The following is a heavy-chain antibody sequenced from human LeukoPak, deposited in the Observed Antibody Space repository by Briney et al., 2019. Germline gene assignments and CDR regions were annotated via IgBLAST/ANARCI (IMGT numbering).Heavy chain of an antibody. J-gene: IGHJ6*02. CDR3: ARGFQYYSYGMDV. V-gene: IGHV3-33*01. CDR2: IWYDGSNK. CDR1: GFTFSTYG. Sequence: GGSLRLSCAASGFTFSTYGIHWVRQAPGKGLEWVAVIWYDGSNKYFADSVKGRFTIPRDNSKNTLHLQMSSLRAEDTAVYYCARGFQYYSYGMDVWGQGTTVTVSS.